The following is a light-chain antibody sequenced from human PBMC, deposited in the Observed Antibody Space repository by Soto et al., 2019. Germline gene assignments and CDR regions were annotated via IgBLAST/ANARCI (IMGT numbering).Light chain of an antibody. Sequence: DIQLTQSPSFLSASVGDRVTITCRASQGIRNYLAWYQQIPGKAPKLLIYTASTLQSGVPSRFSGSGSGTEFTLTISSLQPEDFGTYYCQQFNSLPFTFGGQTKVEIK. CDR3: QQFNSLPFT. J-gene: IGKJ4*01. CDR2: TAS. V-gene: IGKV1-9*01. CDR1: QGIRNY.